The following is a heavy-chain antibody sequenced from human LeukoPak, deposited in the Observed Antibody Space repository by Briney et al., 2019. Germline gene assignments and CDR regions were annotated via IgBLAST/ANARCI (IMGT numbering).Heavy chain of an antibody. CDR3: ASMSNSYGAFRVDY. CDR1: GYTFTGYY. J-gene: IGHJ4*02. CDR2: INPNSGGT. Sequence: GASVKVSCKASGYTFTGYYMHWVRQAPGQGLEWMGWINPNSGGTNYAQKFQGRVTMTRGTSISTAYMELSRLRSDDTAVYYCASMSNSYGAFRVDYWGQGTLVTVSS. D-gene: IGHD5-18*01. V-gene: IGHV1-2*02.